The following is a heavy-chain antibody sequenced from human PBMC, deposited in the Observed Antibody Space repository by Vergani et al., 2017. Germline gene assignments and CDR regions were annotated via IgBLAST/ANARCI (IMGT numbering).Heavy chain of an antibody. V-gene: IGHV1-69*06. CDR2: IIPIFGTA. J-gene: IGHJ3*02. CDR1: GGTFSSYA. CDR3: AREEVDYGDSSDAFDI. D-gene: IGHD4-17*01. Sequence: QVQLVQSGAEVKKPGSSVKVSCKASGGTFSSYAISWVRQAPGQGLEWMGGIIPIFGTANYAQKFQGRVTITADKSTSTAYMELSSLRSEDTAVYYCAREEVDYGDSSDAFDIWGQGIMVTVSS.